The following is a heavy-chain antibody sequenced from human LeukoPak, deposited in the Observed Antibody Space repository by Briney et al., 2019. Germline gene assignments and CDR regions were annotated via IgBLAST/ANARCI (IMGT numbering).Heavy chain of an antibody. CDR2: ISSSSSYI. Sequence: GGSLRLSCAASGFTFSSYSMNWVRQAPGKGVEWVSSISSSSSYIYYADSVKGRFTISRDNAKNSLYLQMNSLRAEDTAVYYCARDHVSPGSFDYWGQGTLVTVSS. CDR3: ARDHVSPGSFDY. CDR1: GFTFSSYS. J-gene: IGHJ4*02. V-gene: IGHV3-21*01.